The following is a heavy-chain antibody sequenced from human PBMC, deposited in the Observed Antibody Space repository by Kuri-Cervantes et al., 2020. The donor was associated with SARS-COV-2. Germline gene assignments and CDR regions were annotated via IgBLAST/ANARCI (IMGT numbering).Heavy chain of an antibody. D-gene: IGHD5-18*01. CDR1: GGSFSGYY. V-gene: IGHV4-34*01. J-gene: IGHJ4*02. CDR3: ARDVVHTYGWRAFDY. Sequence: SQTLSLTCAVYGGSFSGYYWSWIRQPPGKGLEWIGEINHSGSTNYNPSLKSRVTISVDTSKNQFSLKLSSVTAADTAVYYCARDVVHTYGWRAFDYWGQGSLVTVSS. CDR2: INHSGST.